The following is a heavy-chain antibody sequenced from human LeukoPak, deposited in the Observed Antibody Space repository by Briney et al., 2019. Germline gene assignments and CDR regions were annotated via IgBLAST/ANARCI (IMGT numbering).Heavy chain of an antibody. CDR1: GGTFRSDA. V-gene: IGHV1-69*13. Sequence: SVKVSCKASGGTFRSDAISWVRQAPGQGLEWMGGIIPMFGTANYAQKFQGRVTITADESTSTAYMELSSLRSEDTAVYYCARAKAGTDHYYGMDVWGQGTRVTVSS. CDR2: IIPMFGTA. CDR3: ARAKAGTDHYYGMDV. D-gene: IGHD6-13*01. J-gene: IGHJ6*02.